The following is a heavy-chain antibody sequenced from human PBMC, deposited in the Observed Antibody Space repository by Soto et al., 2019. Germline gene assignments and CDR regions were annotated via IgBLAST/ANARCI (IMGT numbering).Heavy chain of an antibody. V-gene: IGHV1-69*01. D-gene: IGHD6-6*01. CDR1: GGTFSSYA. CDR3: AITLAARPAGGSGYNWFYP. Sequence: QVQLVQSGAEVKKPGSSVKVSCKASGGTFSSYAISWVRQAPGQGLEWMGGIIPIFGTANYAQKFQGRVTITADESTSTAYLELSSLRSEDRAVYYCAITLAARPAGGSGYNWFYPWGQGTLVTVSS. J-gene: IGHJ5*02. CDR2: IIPIFGTA.